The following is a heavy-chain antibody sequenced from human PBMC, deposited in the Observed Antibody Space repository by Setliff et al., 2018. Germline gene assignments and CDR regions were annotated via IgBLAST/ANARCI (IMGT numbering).Heavy chain of an antibody. CDR2: INQSGST. J-gene: IGHJ4*02. Sequence: PSETLSLTCGGYAGSLSDYYWSWIRQPPGKGLEWIGEINQSGSTTYNPSLKGRVTISMDTSKNQFSLKLTSVTAADTAVYYCARVRYVFWSGSIDYWGQGTLVTVSS. CDR1: AGSLSDYY. D-gene: IGHD3-3*01. CDR3: ARVRYVFWSGSIDY. V-gene: IGHV4-34*01.